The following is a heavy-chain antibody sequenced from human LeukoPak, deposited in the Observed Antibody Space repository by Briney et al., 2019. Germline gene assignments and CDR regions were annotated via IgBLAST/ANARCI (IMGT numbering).Heavy chain of an antibody. CDR1: GGTFSSYA. D-gene: IGHD5-24*01. CDR2: IIRISGIA. Sequence: SVKVSCKVSGGTFSSYAVSWVRQAPGQGREWMGGIIRISGIADYAQKLQGRVTIFADESTSTAYMDLSSLRSEHTAVYYCARDQGEGYKRRWFDPWGQGTLVIVSS. CDR3: ARDQGEGYKRRWFDP. J-gene: IGHJ5*02. V-gene: IGHV1-69*01.